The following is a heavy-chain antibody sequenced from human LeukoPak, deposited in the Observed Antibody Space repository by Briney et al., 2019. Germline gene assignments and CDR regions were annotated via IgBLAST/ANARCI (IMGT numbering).Heavy chain of an antibody. Sequence: PSETLSLTCTVSGGSINNRDYYWSWIRQPPGKGLEWIGYIYYSGSTNYSPTLRSRVAISLDMSKNLFSLRLDSVTAADTAVYFCVRETYSGNQRGFDYWGQGSLVTVSS. J-gene: IGHJ4*02. CDR1: GGSINNRDYY. V-gene: IGHV4-30-4*01. CDR3: VRETYSGNQRGFDY. CDR2: IYYSGST. D-gene: IGHD1-26*01.